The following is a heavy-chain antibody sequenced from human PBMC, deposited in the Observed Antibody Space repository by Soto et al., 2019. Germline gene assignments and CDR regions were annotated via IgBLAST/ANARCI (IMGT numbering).Heavy chain of an antibody. D-gene: IGHD3-3*01. V-gene: IGHV1-18*01. CDR3: ATSYYDFWSGYYRDYYYYGMDV. CDR2: ISAYNGNT. J-gene: IGHJ6*02. Sequence: ASVKVSCKASGYSFTSYGISWMRQAPGQGLEWMGWISAYNGNTNYAQKLQGRVTMTTDTSTSTAYMELRSLRSDDTAVYYCATSYYDFWSGYYRDYYYYGMDVWGQGTTVTVSS. CDR1: GYSFTSYG.